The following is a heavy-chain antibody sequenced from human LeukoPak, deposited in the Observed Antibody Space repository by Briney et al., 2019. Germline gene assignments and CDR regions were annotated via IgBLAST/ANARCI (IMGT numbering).Heavy chain of an antibody. V-gene: IGHV1-2*02. CDR2: INPNSGGT. CDR3: AGTPRGYYYYMDV. J-gene: IGHJ6*03. D-gene: IGHD2-15*01. Sequence: GASVKVSCKASGYTFTGYYMHWVRRAPGQGLEWMGWINPNSGGTNYAQKFQGRATMTRDTSISTAYMELSRLRSDDTAVYYCAGTPRGYYYYMDVWGKGTTVTVSS. CDR1: GYTFTGYY.